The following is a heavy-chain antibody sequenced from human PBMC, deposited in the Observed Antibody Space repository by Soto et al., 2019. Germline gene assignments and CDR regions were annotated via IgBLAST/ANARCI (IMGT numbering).Heavy chain of an antibody. Sequence: PSETLSLTCTVSGGSISSSSYYWGWIRQPPGKGLEWIGSIYYSGSTYYNPSLKSRVTISVDTSKNQFSLKLSSVTAADAAVYYCARHFRLYSNSNWFAPWGRGTLVTVSS. V-gene: IGHV4-39*01. CDR3: ARHFRLYSNSNWFAP. CDR2: IYYSGST. CDR1: GGSISSSSYY. J-gene: IGHJ5*02. D-gene: IGHD4-4*01.